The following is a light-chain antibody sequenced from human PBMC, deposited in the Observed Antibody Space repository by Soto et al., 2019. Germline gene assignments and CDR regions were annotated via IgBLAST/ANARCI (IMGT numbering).Light chain of an antibody. CDR2: QVS. CDR1: QSLIHSDGNTY. CDR3: MQGTHWPPYT. Sequence: DVVMTQSPLSLPVTVGQPASISCRSSQSLIHSDGNTYLNWFLQRPGQSPRRLIYQVSKRDSGVPDRFSGSGSGTDFTLKISRVEAEDVGVYYCMQGTHWPPYTLGQGTKLEIK. V-gene: IGKV2-30*02. J-gene: IGKJ2*01.